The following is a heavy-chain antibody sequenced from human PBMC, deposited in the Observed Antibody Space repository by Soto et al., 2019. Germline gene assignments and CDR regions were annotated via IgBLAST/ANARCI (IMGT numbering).Heavy chain of an antibody. V-gene: IGHV3-23*01. CDR1: GFTFSRYA. CDR3: AKAYSSGWYYFDY. D-gene: IGHD6-19*01. CDR2: ISGSDGST. J-gene: IGHJ4*02. Sequence: EVQLLESGGGLVQPGGSLRLSCAASGFTFSRYAMTWVRQAPGKGLEWVSTISGSDGSTYYADSVKGRFTISRDISKHTLYLQMNSSRAEDTAVYYCAKAYSSGWYYFDYWGRGPLVTVPS.